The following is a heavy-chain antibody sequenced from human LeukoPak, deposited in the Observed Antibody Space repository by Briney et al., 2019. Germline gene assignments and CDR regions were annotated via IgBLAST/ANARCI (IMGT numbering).Heavy chain of an antibody. D-gene: IGHD6-13*01. CDR2: ISWDGGST. CDR1: GFTFDDYA. J-gene: IGHJ4*02. V-gene: IGHV3-43D*03. CDR3: AKDIRGSTSWYGLDY. Sequence: GGSLRLSCAASGFTFDDYAMHWVRQAPGKGLEWVSLISWDGGSTYYADSVKGRFTISRDNSKNSLYLQMNSLRAEDTALYSCAKDIRGSTSWYGLDYWGQGALVTVSS.